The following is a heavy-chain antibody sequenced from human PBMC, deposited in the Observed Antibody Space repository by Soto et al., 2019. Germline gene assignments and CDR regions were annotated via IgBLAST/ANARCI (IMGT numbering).Heavy chain of an antibody. Sequence: ASVKVSCKVSGYTLTELSMHWVRQAPGKGLEWMGGFDPEDGETIYAQKFQGRVAMTEDTSTDTAYMELSSLRSEDTAVYYCATSPPYSGYDFRNWFDPWGQGTLVTVSS. V-gene: IGHV1-24*01. CDR2: FDPEDGET. J-gene: IGHJ5*02. CDR3: ATSPPYSGYDFRNWFDP. D-gene: IGHD5-12*01. CDR1: GYTLTELS.